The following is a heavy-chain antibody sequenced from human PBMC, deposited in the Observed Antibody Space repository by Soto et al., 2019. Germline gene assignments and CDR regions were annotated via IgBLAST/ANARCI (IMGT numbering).Heavy chain of an antibody. CDR2: ISYDGSNK. D-gene: IGHD2-2*02. J-gene: IGHJ6*02. V-gene: IGHV3-30*18. Sequence: GGSLRRSCATCGFTFSIYGMHLVLQGPGKVLSLLAVISYDGSNKYYADSVKGRFTISRDNSKNTLYLQMNSLRAEDTAVYYCAKGYCSSTSCYTVLGGGGSYYGMDVWGQGTTVTVSS. CDR1: GFTFSIYG. CDR3: AKGYCSSTSCYTVLGGGGSYYGMDV.